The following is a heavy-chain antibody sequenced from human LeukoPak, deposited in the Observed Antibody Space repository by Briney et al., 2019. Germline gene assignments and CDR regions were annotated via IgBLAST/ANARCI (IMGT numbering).Heavy chain of an antibody. J-gene: IGHJ4*02. Sequence: GASVKVSCKASGYTFTGYHMHWVRQAPGQGLEWMGRINPNSGDTNYAQKFQGRVTMTRDTSTSTVYMELSSLRSEDTAVYYCARDLSSSGCDYWGQGTLVTVSS. CDR1: GYTFTGYH. CDR3: ARDLSSSGCDY. D-gene: IGHD6-19*01. V-gene: IGHV1-2*06. CDR2: INPNSGDT.